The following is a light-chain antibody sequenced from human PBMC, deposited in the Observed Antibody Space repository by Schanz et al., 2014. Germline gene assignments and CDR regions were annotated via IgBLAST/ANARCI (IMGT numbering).Light chain of an antibody. J-gene: IGKJ5*01. CDR3: QQLNSYPIT. CDR2: AAS. V-gene: IGKV1D-12*01. CDR1: QGISSW. Sequence: DIQMTQSPSSVSASVGDRVTITCRASQGISSWLAWYQQKPGKAPKLLIYAASSLQSGVPSRFSGSGSGTSFTLTISSLQPAPFSSYYCQQLNSYPITFGQGTRLEIK.